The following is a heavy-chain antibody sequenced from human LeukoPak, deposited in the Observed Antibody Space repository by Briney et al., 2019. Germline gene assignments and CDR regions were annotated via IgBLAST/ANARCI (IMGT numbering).Heavy chain of an antibody. V-gene: IGHV1-69*04. Sequence: SVKVSCKASGGTFSSYAISWVRQAPGQGLEWMGRIIPILGIANYAQKLQGRVTITADKSTSTAYMELSSLRSEDTAVYYCARGATVTTSLDYWGQGTLVTVSS. CDR3: ARGATVTTSLDY. J-gene: IGHJ4*02. CDR2: IIPILGIA. D-gene: IGHD4-11*01. CDR1: GGTFSSYA.